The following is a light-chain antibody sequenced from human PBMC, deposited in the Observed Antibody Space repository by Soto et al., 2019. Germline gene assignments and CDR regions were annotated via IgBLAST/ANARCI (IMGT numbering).Light chain of an antibody. CDR3: QQYNIWPYT. V-gene: IGKV3-15*01. J-gene: IGKJ2*01. CDR1: QSVSSL. Sequence: IVLAQSPATRSVSPGERTTLSFRASQSVSSLLAWYQQKPRQAPRLLIYDTSTRATGIPARFSGSGSGTDFTLTISSLQSEDFAIYYCQQYNIWPYTFGQGTKVDSK. CDR2: DTS.